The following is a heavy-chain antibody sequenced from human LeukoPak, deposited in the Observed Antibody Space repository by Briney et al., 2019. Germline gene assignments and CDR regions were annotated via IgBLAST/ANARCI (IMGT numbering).Heavy chain of an antibody. CDR3: ARETRSWYGSYFDY. CDR2: IYYSGST. D-gene: IGHD2-15*01. CDR1: GGSISSSSYY. V-gene: IGHV4-39*07. Sequence: SETLSLTCTVSGGSISSSSYYWGWIRQPPGKGLEWIGSIYYSGSTYYNPSLKSRVTISVDTSKNQFSLKLSSVTAADTAVYYCARETRSWYGSYFDYWGQGTLVTVSS. J-gene: IGHJ4*02.